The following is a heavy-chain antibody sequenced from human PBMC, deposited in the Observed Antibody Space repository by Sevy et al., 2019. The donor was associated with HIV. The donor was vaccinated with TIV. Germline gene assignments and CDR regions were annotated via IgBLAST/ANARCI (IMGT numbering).Heavy chain of an antibody. V-gene: IGHV3-9*01. CDR3: AKDLLPYGSGSYPLDY. Sequence: GRSLRLSCAASGFRFEDYGMHWVRRAPGKGLEWVSGIGWNSGSVGYAVSVKGRFTISRDNAKNLLYLQMNSLTSEDTALYYCAKDLLPYGSGSYPLDYWGQGTVVTVSS. CDR2: IGWNSGSV. J-gene: IGHJ4*02. D-gene: IGHD3-10*01. CDR1: GFRFEDYG.